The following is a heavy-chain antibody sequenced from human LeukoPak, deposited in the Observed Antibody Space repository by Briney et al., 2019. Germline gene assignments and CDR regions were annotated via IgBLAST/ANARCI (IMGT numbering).Heavy chain of an antibody. J-gene: IGHJ4*02. CDR3: ARDSSGLDY. D-gene: IGHD3-22*01. CDR2: IYYSGST. Sequence: SETLSLTCTVSGGSISSSSYYWGWVRQPPGKGLEWIGSIYYSGSTYYNPSLKSRVTISVDTSKNQFSLKLSSVTAADTAVYYCARDSSGLDYWGQGTLVTVSS. V-gene: IGHV4-39*07. CDR1: GGSISSSSYY.